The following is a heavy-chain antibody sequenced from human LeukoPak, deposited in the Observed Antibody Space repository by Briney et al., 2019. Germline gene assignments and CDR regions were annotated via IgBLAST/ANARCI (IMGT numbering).Heavy chain of an antibody. D-gene: IGHD3-10*01. J-gene: IGHJ1*01. CDR2: SNSDESLT. CDR1: GFTFSNYW. Sequence: TGGSLRLSCAASGFTFSNYWMHWVRQSPGKGLEWVSRSNSDESLTYYADSVKGRFTISRDNAKNTVYLQLNSLRAEDTAAYYCAASGPFHHWGQGTLVIVSS. V-gene: IGHV3-74*01. CDR3: AASGPFHH.